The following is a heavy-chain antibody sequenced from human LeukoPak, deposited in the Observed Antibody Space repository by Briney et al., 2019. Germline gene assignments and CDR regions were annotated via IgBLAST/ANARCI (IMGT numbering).Heavy chain of an antibody. CDR1: GFTFSSYA. CDR3: AKTKVPNYYGSGSYVDY. V-gene: IGHV3-23*01. Sequence: GGSLRLSCAASGFTFSSYAMSWVRQAPGKGLEWVSAMSGSGGSTYYADSVKGRFIISRDNSKNTLYLQMNSLRAEDTAVYYCAKTKVPNYYGSGSYVDYWGQGTLVTVSS. D-gene: IGHD3-10*01. CDR2: MSGSGGST. J-gene: IGHJ4*02.